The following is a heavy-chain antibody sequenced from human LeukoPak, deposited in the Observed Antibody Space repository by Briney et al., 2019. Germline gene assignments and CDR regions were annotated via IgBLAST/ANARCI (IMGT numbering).Heavy chain of an antibody. CDR1: GYTFTAYY. D-gene: IGHD6-19*01. CDR3: ARGVMGASGWYGGDY. V-gene: IGHV1-46*01. Sequence: GASVKVSCKASGYTFTAYYMHWVRQAPGQGLEWMGIINTSSTSARYAQKFQGRVAVTRDMSTSTVNMELSSLRSEDTAIYYCARGVMGASGWYGGDYWGQGTLVTVSS. J-gene: IGHJ4*02. CDR2: INTSSTSA.